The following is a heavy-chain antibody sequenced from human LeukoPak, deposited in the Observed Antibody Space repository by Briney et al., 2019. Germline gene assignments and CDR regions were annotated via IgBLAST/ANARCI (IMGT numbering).Heavy chain of an antibody. CDR2: IRTKANGYTT. Sequence: GGSLRLSCAASGFTFSDHYMDWVRQAPGKGREWVGRIRTKANGYTTEYAASVKGRFTISRDDSRNSLYLQMSSLKTEDTAVYYCARVVAFTGGSGYYFAYWGQGTLVTVSS. CDR3: ARVVAFTGGSGYYFAY. J-gene: IGHJ4*02. D-gene: IGHD3-22*01. V-gene: IGHV3-72*01. CDR1: GFTFSDHY.